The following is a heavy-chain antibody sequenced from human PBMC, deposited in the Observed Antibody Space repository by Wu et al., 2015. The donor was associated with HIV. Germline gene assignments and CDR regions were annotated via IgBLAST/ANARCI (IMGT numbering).Heavy chain of an antibody. CDR3: ATPRSPGFSSAWPTNFDY. J-gene: IGHJ4*02. Sequence: QDQLVQSGAEVKKPGSSVKISCKASGNTFNAINWLRQAPGQGLEWMGGIIPLFGTTEYAHIFQGRVTITTDESTSTAYMRLSSLTSADTAVYYCATPRSPGFSSAWPTNFDYWGQGTLLTVSS. V-gene: IGHV1-69*05. D-gene: IGHD6-19*01. CDR1: GNTFNA. CDR2: IIPLFGTT.